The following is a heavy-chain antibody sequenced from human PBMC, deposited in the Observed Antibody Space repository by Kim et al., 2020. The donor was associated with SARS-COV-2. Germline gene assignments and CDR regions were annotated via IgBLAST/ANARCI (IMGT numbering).Heavy chain of an antibody. V-gene: IGHV5-10-1*01. CDR3: ARHPLGIQLWSNDY. Sequence: SPSFQGHVTISADKSISTAYLQWSSLKASDTAMYYCARHPLGIQLWSNDYWGQGTLVTVSS. D-gene: IGHD5-18*01. J-gene: IGHJ4*02.